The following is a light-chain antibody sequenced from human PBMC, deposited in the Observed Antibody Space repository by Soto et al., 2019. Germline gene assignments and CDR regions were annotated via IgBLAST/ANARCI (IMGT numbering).Light chain of an antibody. V-gene: IGKV3-15*01. CDR3: QQYNNWPLT. Sequence: EVVMTQSPATLSVSPGERATLSCRASQGVSSLLAWYQQKPGQAPRLLIYGASTRATGIPDRFSASGSGTEFALTISSLQSGDFAVYYCQQYNNWPLTFGGGTKVEIK. CDR2: GAS. CDR1: QGVSSL. J-gene: IGKJ4*01.